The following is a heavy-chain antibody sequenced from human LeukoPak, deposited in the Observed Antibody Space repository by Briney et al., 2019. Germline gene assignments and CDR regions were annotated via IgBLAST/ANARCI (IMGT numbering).Heavy chain of an antibody. Sequence: ASVKVSRKASGGTFSSYAISWVRQAPGQGLEWMGWINPNSGGTNFAQKFQGRVTMTRDTSISTAYMELNRLRSDDTAVYYYARAGLWDYSDSSGYHNGAFDIWGQGTMVTVSS. CDR1: GGTFSSYA. J-gene: IGHJ3*02. CDR2: INPNSGGT. V-gene: IGHV1-2*02. D-gene: IGHD3-22*01. CDR3: ARAGLWDYSDSSGYHNGAFDI.